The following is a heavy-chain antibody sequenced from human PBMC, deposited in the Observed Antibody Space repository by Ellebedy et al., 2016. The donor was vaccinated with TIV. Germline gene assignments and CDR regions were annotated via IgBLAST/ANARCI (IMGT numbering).Heavy chain of an antibody. CDR2: ISGSGGTT. CDR3: VSALPGDAGLDF. CDR1: GFTFSSYD. Sequence: GGSLRLXXAASGFTFSSYDMSWVRQAPGQGLEWVSAISGSGGTTDYADSVKGRFTISRDNSKNTLYLQMNSLRAGDTAVYYCVSALPGDAGLDFWGRGTLVTVSS. V-gene: IGHV3-23*01. D-gene: IGHD3-10*01. J-gene: IGHJ4*02.